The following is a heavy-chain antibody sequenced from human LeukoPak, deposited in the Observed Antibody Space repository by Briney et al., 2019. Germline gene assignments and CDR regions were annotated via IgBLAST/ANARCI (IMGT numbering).Heavy chain of an antibody. CDR1: GFPARSNY. Sequence: PGGPLRLPCAPSGFPARSNYMSWVRQAPGKGLGGVSVIYSGGSPYYPDPGKGRFTISRHNSKNTLYLQMNSLRAEDTAVYYCASGAYGEGFDYWGQGTLVTVSS. CDR2: IYSGGSP. CDR3: ASGAYGEGFDY. D-gene: IGHD4-17*01. J-gene: IGHJ4*02. V-gene: IGHV3-53*04.